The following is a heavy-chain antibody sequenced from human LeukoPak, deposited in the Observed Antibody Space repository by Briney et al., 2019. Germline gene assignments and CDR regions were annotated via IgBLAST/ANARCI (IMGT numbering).Heavy chain of an antibody. J-gene: IGHJ4*02. D-gene: IGHD1-26*01. CDR3: ASSGSYRFDY. CDR2: ITASGTAM. CDR1: GFTFSSYS. V-gene: IGHV3-48*01. Sequence: PGGSPRLSCAASGFTFSSYSMNWVRQAPGKGLEWVSHITASGTAMFYADSVKGRFTISRDNAKNSLYLQMNSLRGEDTAVYYCASSGSYRFDYWGQGTLVTISS.